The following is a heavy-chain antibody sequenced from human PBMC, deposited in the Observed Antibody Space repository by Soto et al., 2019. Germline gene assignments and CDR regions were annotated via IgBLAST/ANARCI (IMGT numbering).Heavy chain of an antibody. CDR1: GFTVSSNY. CDR3: ARDRVESGYPEYFQH. J-gene: IGHJ1*01. V-gene: IGHV3-53*01. CDR2: IYSGGST. D-gene: IGHD3-22*01. Sequence: EVQLVESGGGLIQPGGSLRLSCAASGFTVSSNYMRLVRQAPGKGLEWVSVIYSGGSTYYADSVKGRFTISRDNSKNTLYLQMNSLRAEDTAVYYCARDRVESGYPEYFQHWGQGTLVTVSS.